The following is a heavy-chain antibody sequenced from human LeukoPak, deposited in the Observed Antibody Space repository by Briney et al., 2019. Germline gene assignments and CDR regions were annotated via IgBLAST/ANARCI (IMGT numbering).Heavy chain of an antibody. V-gene: IGHV5-51*01. CDR1: GYSFTSYW. CDR2: IYPGDSDT. Sequence: GESLKISCKGSGYSFTSYWIGWVRQMPGKGLEWMGIIYPGDSDTRYSPSFQGQVTISADRSISTAYLQWSSLKASDTAMYYCARHGAVYSSSWFYRNWFDPWGQGTLVTVSS. J-gene: IGHJ5*02. D-gene: IGHD6-13*01. CDR3: ARHGAVYSSSWFYRNWFDP.